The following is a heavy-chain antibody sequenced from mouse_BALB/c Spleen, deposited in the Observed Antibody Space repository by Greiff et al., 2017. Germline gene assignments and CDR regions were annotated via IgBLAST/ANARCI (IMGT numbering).Heavy chain of an antibody. J-gene: IGHJ2*01. Sequence: EVQGVESGGGLVQPGGSRKLSCAASGFTFSDYGMAWVRQAPGKGPEWVAFISNLAYSIYYADTVTGRFTISRENAKNTLYLEMSSLRSEDTAMYYCARVLYGNYLDYWGQGTTLTVSS. CDR3: ARVLYGNYLDY. CDR1: GFTFSDYG. V-gene: IGHV5-15*02. CDR2: ISNLAYSI. D-gene: IGHD2-1*01.